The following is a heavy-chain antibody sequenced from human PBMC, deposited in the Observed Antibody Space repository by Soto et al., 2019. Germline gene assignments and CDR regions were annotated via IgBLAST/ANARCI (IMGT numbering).Heavy chain of an antibody. CDR1: GGSISSYY. Sequence: PSETLSLTCTVSGGSISSYYWSWIRQPPGKGLEWIGYIYYSGSTNYNPSLKSRVTISVDTSKNQFSLKLSSVTAADTAVYYCARKRMVRGVIEGNYYGMDVWGQGTTVTVS. D-gene: IGHD3-10*01. J-gene: IGHJ6*02. V-gene: IGHV4-59*01. CDR2: IYYSGST. CDR3: ARKRMVRGVIEGNYYGMDV.